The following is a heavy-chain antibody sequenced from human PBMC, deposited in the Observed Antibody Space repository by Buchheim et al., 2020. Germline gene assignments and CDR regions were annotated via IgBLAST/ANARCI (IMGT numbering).Heavy chain of an antibody. D-gene: IGHD2-2*01. V-gene: IGHV5-51*03. CDR1: GFSFANFW. Sequence: EVQLVQSGAEVKKPGESLKISCKGYGFSFANFWIAWVRQMPGKGLEWLEIIYPGDSDTRYSPSFQGQVTISADKSTTTAYPQWSSLKASDSAMYYCARTGRGAAALTDWFDPWGQGTL. J-gene: IGHJ5*02. CDR3: ARTGRGAAALTDWFDP. CDR2: IYPGDSDT.